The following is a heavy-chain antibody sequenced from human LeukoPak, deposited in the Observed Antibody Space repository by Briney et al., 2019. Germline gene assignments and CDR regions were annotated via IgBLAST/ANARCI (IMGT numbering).Heavy chain of an antibody. J-gene: IGHJ4*02. V-gene: IGHV3-64*01. CDR1: GFTFNTYA. CDR3: ARASGRGLYYFDY. D-gene: IGHD2-15*01. Sequence: GGSLRLSCAASGFTFNTYAMHWVRQAPGKGLEFVSSISSSGGNTYYASSVKGRFTISRDDSKNTLYLQMGSLRPEDMAVYYCARASGRGLYYFDYWGQGTLVTVSS. CDR2: ISSSGGNT.